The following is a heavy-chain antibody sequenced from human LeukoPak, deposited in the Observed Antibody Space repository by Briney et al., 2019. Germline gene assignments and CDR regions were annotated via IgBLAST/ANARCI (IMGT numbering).Heavy chain of an antibody. Sequence: GGSLRLSCAASGFTFSNAWMSWVRQAPGKGLEWVAFIRYDGSNKYYANSVKGRFTISRDNSKNTLYLQMNSLRAEDTAVYYCAKDRGPDYGDRILDYWGQGTLVTVSS. V-gene: IGHV3-30*02. CDR3: AKDRGPDYGDRILDY. CDR1: GFTFSNAW. D-gene: IGHD4-17*01. CDR2: IRYDGSNK. J-gene: IGHJ4*02.